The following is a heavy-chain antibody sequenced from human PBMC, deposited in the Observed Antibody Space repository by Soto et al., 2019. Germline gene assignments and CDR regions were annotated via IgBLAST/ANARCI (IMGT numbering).Heavy chain of an antibody. CDR3: TRGVATYRSSWSYYYYYGMDV. CDR2: IRSKANSYAT. V-gene: IGHV3-73*01. Sequence: GGSLRLSCAASGFTFSGSAMHWVRQASGKGLEWVGRIRSKANSYATAYAASVKGRFTISRDDSKNTAYLQMNSLKTEDTAVYYCTRGVATYRSSWSYYYYYGMDVWGQGTTVTVSS. D-gene: IGHD6-13*01. CDR1: GFTFSGSA. J-gene: IGHJ6*02.